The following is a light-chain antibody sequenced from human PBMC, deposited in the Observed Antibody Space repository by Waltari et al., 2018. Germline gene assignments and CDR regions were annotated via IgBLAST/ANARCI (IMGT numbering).Light chain of an antibody. J-gene: IGKJ4*01. CDR2: DAS. V-gene: IGKV3-11*01. Sequence: EIVLTQSPATLSLSPGERATLSCRASQSVSNNLAWYQQKPGRAPRLLIYDASNRAAGIPARFSGSGSGTDFTLTISSLEPEDFAVYFCQQRSNWPLTFGGGTKVEIK. CDR1: QSVSNN. CDR3: QQRSNWPLT.